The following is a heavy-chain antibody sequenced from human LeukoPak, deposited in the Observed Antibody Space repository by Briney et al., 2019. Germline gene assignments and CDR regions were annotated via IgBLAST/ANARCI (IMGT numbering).Heavy chain of an antibody. CDR3: ARGDGYSGYGQKDY. CDR2: MNPNSGNT. J-gene: IGHJ4*02. Sequence: ASVKVSCKASGYTFTSYDINWVRQATGQELEWMGWMNPNSGNTGYAQKFQGRVTITRNTSISTAYMELSSLRSEDTAVYYCARGDGYSGYGQKDYWGQGTLVTVSS. CDR1: GYTFTSYD. V-gene: IGHV1-8*03. D-gene: IGHD5-12*01.